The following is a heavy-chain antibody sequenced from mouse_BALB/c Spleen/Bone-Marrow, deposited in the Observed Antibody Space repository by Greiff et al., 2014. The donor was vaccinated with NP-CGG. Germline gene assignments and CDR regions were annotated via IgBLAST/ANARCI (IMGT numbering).Heavy chain of an antibody. Sequence: QVQLQQSGAELARPGASVKMSCKASGYTFTSYTIHWVKQRPGQGPEWIGYINPSSDYTNYNQKFKDKATLTADKSSSTAYMQLSSLTSEDSAVYYCAREGLRAWFVYWGQGTLVTVSA. CDR1: GYTFTSYT. V-gene: IGHV1-4*01. D-gene: IGHD2-4*01. CDR3: AREGLRAWFVY. CDR2: INPSSDYT. J-gene: IGHJ3*01.